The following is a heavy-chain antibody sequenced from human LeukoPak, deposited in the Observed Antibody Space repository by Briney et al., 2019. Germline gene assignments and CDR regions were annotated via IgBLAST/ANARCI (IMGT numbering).Heavy chain of an antibody. J-gene: IGHJ4*02. CDR2: IYYSGST. D-gene: IGHD4-23*01. CDR3: ARRGSDYGGNSEDY. Sequence: KPSETLSLTCTVSGGSISSSSYYWGWIRQPPGKGLEWIGSIYYSGSTYYNPSLKSRVTISVDTSKNQFSLKLSSVTAADTAVYYCARRGSDYGGNSEDYWGQGTLVTVSS. V-gene: IGHV4-39*01. CDR1: GGSISSSSYY.